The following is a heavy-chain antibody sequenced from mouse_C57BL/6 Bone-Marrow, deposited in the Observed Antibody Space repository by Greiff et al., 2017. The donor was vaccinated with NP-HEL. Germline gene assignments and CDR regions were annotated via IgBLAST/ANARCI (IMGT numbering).Heavy chain of an antibody. J-gene: IGHJ2*01. CDR2: IYPGDGDT. Sequence: VKLMESGPELVKPGASVKISCKASGYAFSSSWMNWVKQRPGKGLEWIGRIYPGDGDTNYNGKFKGKATLTADKSSSTAYMQLSSLTSEDSAVYFCARATPVEFDYWGQGTALTVSS. CDR3: ARATPVEFDY. D-gene: IGHD1-1*01. V-gene: IGHV1-82*01. CDR1: GYAFSSSW.